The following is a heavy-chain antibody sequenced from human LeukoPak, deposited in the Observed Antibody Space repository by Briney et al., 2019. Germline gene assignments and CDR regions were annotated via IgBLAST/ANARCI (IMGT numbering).Heavy chain of an antibody. Sequence: ASVKVSCKASGYTFTSYGISWVRQAPGQGLEWMRWISAYNGNTNYAQKLQGRVTMTTDTSTSTAYMELRSLRSDDTAVYYCARADPGYSSSWYVDYWGQGTLVTVSS. V-gene: IGHV1-18*01. J-gene: IGHJ4*02. CDR1: GYTFTSYG. D-gene: IGHD6-13*01. CDR3: ARADPGYSSSWYVDY. CDR2: ISAYNGNT.